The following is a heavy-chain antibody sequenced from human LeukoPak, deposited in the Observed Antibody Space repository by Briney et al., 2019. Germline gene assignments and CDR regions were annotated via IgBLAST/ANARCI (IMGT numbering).Heavy chain of an antibody. Sequence: PGGSLRLSCAASGFTFSSYSMNWVRQAPGKGLEWVSSVSSSSSYIYYADSVKGRFTISRDNAKNSLYLQMNSLRAEDTAVYYCARLWGFGDDYWGQGTLVTVSS. J-gene: IGHJ4*02. CDR1: GFTFSSYS. D-gene: IGHD3-10*01. CDR2: VSSSSSYI. V-gene: IGHV3-21*01. CDR3: ARLWGFGDDY.